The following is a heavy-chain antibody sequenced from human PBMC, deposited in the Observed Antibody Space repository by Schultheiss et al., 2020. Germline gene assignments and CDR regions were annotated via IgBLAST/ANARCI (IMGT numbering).Heavy chain of an antibody. D-gene: IGHD6-19*01. CDR2: ISGSGGST. V-gene: IGHV3-23*01. J-gene: IGHJ6*02. CDR1: GFNFSIYD. Sequence: GGSLRLSCAASGFNFSIYDMHWVRQPTGKGLEWVSGISGSGGSTYYADSVKGRFTISRDNSKNTLYLQMNSLRAEDTAVYYCARRGAVAGTGIYYYYYGMDVWGQGTTVTVSS. CDR3: ARRGAVAGTGIYYYYYGMDV.